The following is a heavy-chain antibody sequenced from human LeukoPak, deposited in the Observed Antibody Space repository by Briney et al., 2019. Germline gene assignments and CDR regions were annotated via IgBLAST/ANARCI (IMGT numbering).Heavy chain of an antibody. Sequence: GGSLRLSCAASGFTFSSCAMHWVRQAPGKGLEYVSAISSNGGSTYYANSVKGRFTISRDNSKNTLYLQMGSLRAEDMAVYYCARATFNYYDSSGYYNYWGQGALVTVSS. CDR2: ISSNGGST. J-gene: IGHJ4*02. CDR3: ARATFNYYDSSGYYNY. V-gene: IGHV3-64*01. CDR1: GFTFSSCA. D-gene: IGHD3-22*01.